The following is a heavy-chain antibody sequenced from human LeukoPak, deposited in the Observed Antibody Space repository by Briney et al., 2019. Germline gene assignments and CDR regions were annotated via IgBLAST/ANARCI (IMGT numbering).Heavy chain of an antibody. CDR2: LYYSGST. CDR1: GGSITSGGYY. Sequence: SETLSLTCSVSGGSITSGGYYWTWIRQHPGKGLEWIGYLYYSGSTFHNPSLKSRVSMSVDTSKNQFSLNLSSVTAADTAVYFCARGAEDVLTGDDYFYFDNWGQGSLVTVSS. V-gene: IGHV4-31*03. CDR3: ARGAEDVLTGDDYFYFDN. D-gene: IGHD3-9*01. J-gene: IGHJ4*02.